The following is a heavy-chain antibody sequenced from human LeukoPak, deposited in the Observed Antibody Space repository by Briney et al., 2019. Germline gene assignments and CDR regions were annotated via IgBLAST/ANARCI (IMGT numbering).Heavy chain of an antibody. CDR1: GGSISSYY. CDR3: ARGSPYWYFDL. V-gene: IGHV4-59*01. Sequence: SETLSLTCTVSGGSISSYYWSWIRQPPGKGLEWIGYIYYSGSTNYNPSLKSRVTISVDTSKNQFSLKLSSVTAADTAVYSCARGSPYWYFDLWGRGTLVTVSS. J-gene: IGHJ2*01. CDR2: IYYSGST.